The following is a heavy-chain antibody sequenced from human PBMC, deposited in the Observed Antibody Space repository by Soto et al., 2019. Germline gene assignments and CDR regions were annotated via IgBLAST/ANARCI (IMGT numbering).Heavy chain of an antibody. D-gene: IGHD3-10*01. CDR1: TSYW. Sequence: TSYWIGWVRQMPGKGLEWMGIIYPGDSDTRYSPSFQGQVTISADKSISTAYLQWSSLKASDTAMYYCARHYYYGSGSYYNVYYYYGMDVWGQGTTVTVSS. J-gene: IGHJ6*02. CDR2: IYPGDSDT. V-gene: IGHV5-51*01. CDR3: ARHYYYGSGSYYNVYYYYGMDV.